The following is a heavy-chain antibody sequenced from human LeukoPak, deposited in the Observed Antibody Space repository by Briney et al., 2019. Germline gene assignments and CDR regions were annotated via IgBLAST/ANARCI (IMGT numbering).Heavy chain of an antibody. CDR2: IYHSGST. D-gene: IGHD3-3*01. V-gene: IGHV4-4*02. CDR1: GGSISSSNW. CDR3: ARNHFGVVTDFDY. J-gene: IGHJ4*02. Sequence: PSGTLSLTCAVSGGSISSSNWWSWVRQPPGKGLEWIGEIYHSGSTNYNPSLKSRVTISVDKSKNQFSLKLSSVTAADTAVYYCARNHFGVVTDFDYWGQGTLVTVSS.